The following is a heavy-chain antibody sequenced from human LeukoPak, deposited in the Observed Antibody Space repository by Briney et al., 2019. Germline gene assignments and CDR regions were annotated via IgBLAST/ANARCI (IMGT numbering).Heavy chain of an antibody. J-gene: IGHJ4*02. CDR1: GGSISSNTYH. CDR2: MYYTGAT. Sequence: SETLSLTCTVSGGSISSNTYHWSWIRQPPGKGRDWIGYMYYTGATSHNPSLKSRVTISLDTSKNQFSLKMHSVTAADTAVYYCARFRGSGWYYFDSWGQGTLVTVSS. CDR3: ARFRGSGWYYFDS. V-gene: IGHV4-61*01. D-gene: IGHD6-19*01.